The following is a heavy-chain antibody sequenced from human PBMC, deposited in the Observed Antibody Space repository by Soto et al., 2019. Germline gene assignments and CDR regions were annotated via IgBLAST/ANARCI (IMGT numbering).Heavy chain of an antibody. CDR3: ARRWGGYVFSDAFDI. Sequence: SETLSLTCTVSGGSISSSSYYWGWIRQPPGKGLEWIGSIYYSGSTYYNPSLKSRVTISVDTSKNQFSLKLSSVTAADTAVYYCARRWGGYVFSDAFDIWGQGTMVTVSS. V-gene: IGHV4-39*01. J-gene: IGHJ3*02. CDR2: IYYSGST. D-gene: IGHD6-25*01. CDR1: GGSISSSSYY.